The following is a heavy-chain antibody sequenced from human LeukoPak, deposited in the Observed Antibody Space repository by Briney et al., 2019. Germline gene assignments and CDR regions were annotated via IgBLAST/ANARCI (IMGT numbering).Heavy chain of an antibody. CDR2: IRYDGSNK. CDR3: ATEIGVAVGNYMVV. D-gene: IGHD2-8*01. CDR1: GFTFSSYG. J-gene: IGHJ6*03. Sequence: GGSLRLSCAASGFTFSSYGMHWVRQAPGKGLEWVAFIRYDGSNKYYADSVKGRFTISRDNSKNTLYLQMNSLRAEDTAVYYCATEIGVAVGNYMVVWGKGTTVTVSS. V-gene: IGHV3-30*02.